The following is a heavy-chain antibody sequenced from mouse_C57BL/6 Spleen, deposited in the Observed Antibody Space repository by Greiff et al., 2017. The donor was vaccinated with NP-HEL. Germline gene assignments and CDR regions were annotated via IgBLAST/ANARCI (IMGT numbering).Heavy chain of an antibody. CDR3: ARGSNPWYYYAMDY. D-gene: IGHD2-5*01. J-gene: IGHJ4*01. V-gene: IGHV1-26*01. CDR2: INPNNGGT. Sequence: EVKLQQSGPELVKPGASVKISCKASGYTFTDYYMNWVKQSHGKSLEWIGDINPNNGGTSYNQKFKGKATLTVDKSSSTAYMELRSLTSEDSAVYYCARGSNPWYYYAMDYWGQGTSVTVSS. CDR1: GYTFTDYY.